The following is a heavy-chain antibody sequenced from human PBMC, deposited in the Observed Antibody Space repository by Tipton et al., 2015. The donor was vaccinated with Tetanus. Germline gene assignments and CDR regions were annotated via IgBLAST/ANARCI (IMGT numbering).Heavy chain of an antibody. D-gene: IGHD1-20*01. J-gene: IGHJ5*02. V-gene: IGHV4-39*01. CDR3: ARHTSNWKALGFDP. Sequence: TLSLTCTVSGGSMSSSSYFWAWIRQPPGKGLEWIGSIYYTGNTYHNSSLKSRVTISVDTSKNQFSLKLTSVTAADTSVYYCARHTSNWKALGFDPWGQGTLVTVSS. CDR1: GGSMSSSSYF. CDR2: IYYTGNT.